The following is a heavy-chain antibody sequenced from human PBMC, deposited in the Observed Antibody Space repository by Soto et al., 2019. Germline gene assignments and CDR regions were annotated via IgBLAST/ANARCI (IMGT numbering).Heavy chain of an antibody. CDR1: GGSVSSGSYY. J-gene: IGHJ3*02. V-gene: IGHV4-61*01. CDR2: IYYSGST. Sequence: SETLSLTCTVSGGSVSSGSYYWSWIRQPPGKGLEWIGYIYYSGSTNYNPSLKSRVTISVDTSKNQFSLKLSSVTAADTAVYYCARILVPRWRGWYVASDIWGQGTMVTGSS. D-gene: IGHD6-19*01. CDR3: ARILVPRWRGWYVASDI.